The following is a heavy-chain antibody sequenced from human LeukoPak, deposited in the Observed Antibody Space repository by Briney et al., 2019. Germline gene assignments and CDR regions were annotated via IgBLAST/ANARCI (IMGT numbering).Heavy chain of an antibody. CDR2: ISGSGGST. Sequence: PGGSLRLSCAASGFNFDDYAMSWVRQAPGKGLEWVSAISGSGGSTYYADSVKGRFTISRDNSKNTLYLQMNSLRAEDTAVYYCAAKDTAKDYWGQGTLVTVSS. D-gene: IGHD5-18*01. J-gene: IGHJ4*02. CDR1: GFNFDDYA. V-gene: IGHV3-23*01. CDR3: AAKDTAKDY.